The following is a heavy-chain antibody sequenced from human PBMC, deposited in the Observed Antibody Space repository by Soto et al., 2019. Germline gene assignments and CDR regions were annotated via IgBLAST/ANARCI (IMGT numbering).Heavy chain of an antibody. CDR2: INPNSGGT. V-gene: IGHV1-2*04. CDR1: GYTFTSYY. CDR3: ARDPSSRLYSSSWYDPFTLDV. Sequence: EASVKVSCKASGYTFTSYYMHWVRQAPGQGLEWMGWINPNSGGTNYAQKFQGWVTMTRDTSISTAYMELSRLRSDDTAVYYCARDPSSRLYSSSWYDPFTLDVWGQGTTVTVSS. J-gene: IGHJ6*02. D-gene: IGHD6-13*01.